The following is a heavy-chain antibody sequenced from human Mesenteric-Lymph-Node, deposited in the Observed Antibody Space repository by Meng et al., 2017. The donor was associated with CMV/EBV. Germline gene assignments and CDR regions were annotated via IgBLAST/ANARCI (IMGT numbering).Heavy chain of an antibody. Sequence: SETLSLTCAVYDGSFTNYYWSWIRQSPGKGLEWIGEVNDRGSANYNPSLKSRVTISVDTSKSQFSLKVRSVTAADTAVYYCAIYSVSTGGLDPWGQGTLVTVSS. D-gene: IGHD5/OR15-5a*01. CDR2: VNDRGSA. CDR3: AIYSVSTGGLDP. CDR1: DGSFTNYY. V-gene: IGHV4-34*01. J-gene: IGHJ5*02.